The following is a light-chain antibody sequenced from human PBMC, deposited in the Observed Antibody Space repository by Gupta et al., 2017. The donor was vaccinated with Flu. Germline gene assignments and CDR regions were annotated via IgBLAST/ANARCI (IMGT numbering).Light chain of an antibody. J-gene: IGLJ2*01. CDR2: DDS. CDR3: QVWDSSSDHVV. CDR1: NIGSKS. Sequence: SYVLTQPPSLSVAPGKTARITCGGNNIGSKSVHWYQQKPGQAPVLVAHDDSDRPSGIPERFSGSNSGNTATLTISRVEAGDEADYYCQVWDSSSDHVVFGGGTKLTVL. V-gene: IGLV3-21*03.